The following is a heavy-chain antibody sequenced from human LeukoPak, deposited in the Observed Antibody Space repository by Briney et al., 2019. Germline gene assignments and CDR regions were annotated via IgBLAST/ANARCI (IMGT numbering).Heavy chain of an antibody. Sequence: PSETLSLTCAVYGGSFSGYYWSWIRQPPGKGLEWIGEINHSGSTNYNPSLKSRVTILVDTYKNKFSLKLSSVTAEDTAVHYCARKKYYDIFPGLYNWFDPWGQGTLVTVSS. CDR1: GGSFSGYY. J-gene: IGHJ5*02. D-gene: IGHD3-9*01. CDR3: ARKKYYDIFPGLYNWFDP. V-gene: IGHV4-34*01. CDR2: INHSGST.